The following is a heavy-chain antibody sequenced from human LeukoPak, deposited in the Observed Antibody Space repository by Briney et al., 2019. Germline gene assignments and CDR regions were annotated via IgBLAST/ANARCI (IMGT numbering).Heavy chain of an antibody. Sequence: PGGSLRLSCAASGFTFSDYYMSWIRRAPGKGLEWVSYISSSSSYTNYADSVKGRFTISRDNARNSLYLQMNSLRAEDTAVYYCARDEYSSNALDYWGQGTLVTVSS. V-gene: IGHV3-11*05. CDR2: ISSSSSYT. D-gene: IGHD6-6*01. CDR1: GFTFSDYY. CDR3: ARDEYSSNALDY. J-gene: IGHJ4*02.